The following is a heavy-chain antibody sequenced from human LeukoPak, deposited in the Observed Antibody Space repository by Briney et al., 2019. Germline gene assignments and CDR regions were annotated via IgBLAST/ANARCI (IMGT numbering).Heavy chain of an antibody. D-gene: IGHD2-15*01. V-gene: IGHV3-21*01. CDR3: ARDPAYCSGGSCRYGRGDY. Sequence: PGGSLRLSCAASGFTFSSYSMNWVRQAPGKGLEWVSSISSSSSYIYYADSVKGRFTISRDNAKNSLYLQMNSLRAEDTAVYYCARDPAYCSGGSCRYGRGDYWGQGTLVTVSS. J-gene: IGHJ4*02. CDR1: GFTFSSYS. CDR2: ISSSSSYI.